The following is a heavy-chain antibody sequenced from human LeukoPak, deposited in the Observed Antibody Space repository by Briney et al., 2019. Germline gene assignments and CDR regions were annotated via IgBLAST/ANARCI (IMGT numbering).Heavy chain of an antibody. CDR1: GFTFNSYA. CDR2: ISGSGGTT. CDR3: ARGGGGIVLMVYASWLEP. Sequence: GGSLRLSCAASGFTFNSYAMSWVRQAPGKGLECVSTISGSGGTTYYADSVKGRFTISRDNSKNTLYLQMNILRAEDTAVYYCARGGGGIVLMVYASWLEPWGQGTLVTVSS. D-gene: IGHD2-8*01. J-gene: IGHJ5*02. V-gene: IGHV3-23*01.